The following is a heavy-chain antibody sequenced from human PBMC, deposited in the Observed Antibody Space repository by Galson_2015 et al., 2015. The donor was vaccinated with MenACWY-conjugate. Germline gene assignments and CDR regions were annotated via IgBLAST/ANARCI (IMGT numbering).Heavy chain of an antibody. Sequence: SLRLSCAASGLTFGDSPMNWFRQAPGKGLEWVGFIRKKADGGTTEYAASVKGRFTISRDDSKSIAYLQMNSLKTEDTAVYYCTRPDFWRGRDAFDIWAKGQWSPSLQ. J-gene: IGHJ3*02. D-gene: IGHD3-3*01. CDR1: GLTFGDSP. CDR2: IRKKADGGTT. CDR3: TRPDFWRGRDAFDI. V-gene: IGHV3-49*03.